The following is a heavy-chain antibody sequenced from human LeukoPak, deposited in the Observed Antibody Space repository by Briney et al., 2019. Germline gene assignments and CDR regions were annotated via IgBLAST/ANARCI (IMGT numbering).Heavy chain of an antibody. CDR1: GFSFNNYA. CDR3: VKTMVVFGGRIRTDAFDI. D-gene: IGHD3-10*01. V-gene: IGHV3-64D*06. J-gene: IGHJ3*02. CDR2: INSDGGSS. Sequence: GGSLRLSCSASGFSFNNYAVHWVRQAPGKGLEYVSGINSDGGSSHYADSAKGRFTISRDNSKNALYLQLSSLRPEDTALYYCVKTMVVFGGRIRTDAFDIWGQGTMVTVSS.